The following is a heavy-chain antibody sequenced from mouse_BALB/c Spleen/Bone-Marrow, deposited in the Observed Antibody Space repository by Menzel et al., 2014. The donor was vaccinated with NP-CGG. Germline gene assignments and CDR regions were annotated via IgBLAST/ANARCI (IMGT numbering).Heavy chain of an antibody. CDR1: GYTFTSYW. Sequence: QVQLQQSGTELAKPGALVKMSCKASGYTFTSYWIHWIKQRPGQGLEWIGYINPITGYTEYNQKFKDKATLTADKSSSTAYIQLSSLTSDDSAVYYCARNYDYDGGYCAMDYWGQGTSVTVSS. D-gene: IGHD2-4*01. CDR3: ARNYDYDGGYCAMDY. V-gene: IGHV1-7*01. CDR2: INPITGYT. J-gene: IGHJ4*01.